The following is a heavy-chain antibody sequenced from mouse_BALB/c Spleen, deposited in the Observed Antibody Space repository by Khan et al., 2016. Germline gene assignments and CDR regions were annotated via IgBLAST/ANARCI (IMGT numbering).Heavy chain of an antibody. CDR3: ARRGQRWYFDV. Sequence: EVELVESGGGLVQPGGSLRLSCAASGFTFSSYTMSWVRQTPEKRLEWVAYISHGGGSTYYPDTVKGRFTISRDNAKNTLYLQMNSLKSEDTAMYYCARRGQRWYFDVWGAGTTVTVSS. CDR2: ISHGGGST. J-gene: IGHJ1*01. V-gene: IGHV5-12-2*01. D-gene: IGHD3-3*01. CDR1: GFTFSSYT.